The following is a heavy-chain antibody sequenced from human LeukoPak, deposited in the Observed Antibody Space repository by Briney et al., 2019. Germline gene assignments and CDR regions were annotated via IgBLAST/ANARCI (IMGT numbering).Heavy chain of an antibody. CDR2: ISSGSSTI. J-gene: IGHJ4*02. V-gene: IGHV3-48*04. CDR3: AGGVGATDY. Sequence: GGSLRLSCAASGFIFSVYSMNWVRQAPGKGLEWVSYISSGSSTIYYADSMKGRFTISRDNAKNSLFLQMNSLRAEDTAVYYCAGGVGATDYWGQGTLVTVSS. CDR1: GFIFSVYS. D-gene: IGHD1-26*01.